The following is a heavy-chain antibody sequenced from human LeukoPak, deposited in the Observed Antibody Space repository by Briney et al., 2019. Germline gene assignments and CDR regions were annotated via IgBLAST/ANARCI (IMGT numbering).Heavy chain of an antibody. CDR3: ARVGTYYDFWSGIREYYFDY. V-gene: IGHV4-59*01. CDR1: GGSISSYY. CDR2: IYYSGST. D-gene: IGHD3-3*01. J-gene: IGHJ4*02. Sequence: SETLSLTCTVSGGSISSYYWSWIRQPPGKGLEWIGYIYYSGSTNYNPSLKSRVTTSVDTSKNQFSLKLSSVTAADTAVYYCARVGTYYDFWSGIREYYFDYWGQGTLVTVSS.